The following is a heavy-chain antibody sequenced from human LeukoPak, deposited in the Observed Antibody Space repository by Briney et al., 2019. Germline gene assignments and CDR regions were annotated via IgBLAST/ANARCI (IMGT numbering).Heavy chain of an antibody. D-gene: IGHD2-15*01. CDR3: ARDCVVAYPRGMDV. V-gene: IGHV4-30-4*01. Sequence: SQTLSLTCTVSGGSISSGDYYWSWMRQPPGKGLEWIGYIYYSGSTYYNPSLKSRVTISVDTSKNQFSLKLSSVTAADTAVYYCARDCVVAYPRGMDVWGQGTTVTVSS. J-gene: IGHJ6*02. CDR2: IYYSGST. CDR1: GGSISSGDYY.